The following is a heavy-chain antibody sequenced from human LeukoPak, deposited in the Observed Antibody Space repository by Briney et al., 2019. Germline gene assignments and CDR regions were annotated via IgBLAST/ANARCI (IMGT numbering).Heavy chain of an antibody. V-gene: IGHV3-74*01. J-gene: IGHJ4*02. CDR3: ARDGSLPDY. CDR2: ITSDGSST. D-gene: IGHD5-12*01. Sequence: PGGSLRLSCAAPQFTFSSYWMHWVRQAPGKGLVWVSFITSDGSSTSYADYVKGRFTISRDNAKNMLYLQMNSLRAEDTAVYYCARDGSLPDYWGQGTLVTVSS. CDR1: QFTFSSYW.